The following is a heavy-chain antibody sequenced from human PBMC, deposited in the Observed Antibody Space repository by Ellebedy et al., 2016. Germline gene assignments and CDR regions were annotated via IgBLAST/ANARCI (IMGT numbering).Heavy chain of an antibody. J-gene: IGHJ1*01. V-gene: IGHV3-23*01. CDR2: ISGDGDTT. CDR3: REGHYSDV. CDR1: GFTFRNFF. D-gene: IGHD2-15*01. Sequence: GESLKISXVASGFTFRNFFMSWVRQAPGGGLEWISTISGDGDTTLSADSVKGRFTISRDNSRNILYLHMNSLRVDDTAKYYCREGHYSDVWGQGTLVTVSS.